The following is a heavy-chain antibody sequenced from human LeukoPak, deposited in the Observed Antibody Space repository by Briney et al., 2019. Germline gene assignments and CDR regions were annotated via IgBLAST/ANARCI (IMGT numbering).Heavy chain of an antibody. J-gene: IGHJ5*02. CDR2: INPNSGGT. D-gene: IGHD3-10*01. V-gene: IGHV1-2*02. CDR3: ARGGSGSYFSWLDP. CDR1: GYTFTGYY. Sequence: GGSVKVSCKSSGYTFTGYYIHWVRQAPGQGLECVGWINPNSGGTNYAQKFQGRVTMTRDTSVSTAYMELSRLRSDDTAVYYCARGGSGSYFSWLDPWGQGTLVTVSS.